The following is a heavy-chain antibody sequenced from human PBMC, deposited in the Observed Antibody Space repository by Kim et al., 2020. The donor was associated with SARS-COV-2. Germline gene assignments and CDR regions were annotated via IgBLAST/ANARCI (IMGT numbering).Heavy chain of an antibody. D-gene: IGHD1-26*01. V-gene: IGHV4-34*01. CDR1: GGSFSGYY. J-gene: IGHJ6*02. CDR2: INHSGST. CDR3: ARVGLEWELLGFYYYYGMDV. Sequence: SETLSLTCAVYGGSFSGYYWSWIRQPPGKGLEWIGEINHSGSTNYDPSLKSRVTISVDTSKNQFSLKLSSVTAADTAVYYCARVGLEWELLGFYYYYGMDVWGQGTTVTVSS.